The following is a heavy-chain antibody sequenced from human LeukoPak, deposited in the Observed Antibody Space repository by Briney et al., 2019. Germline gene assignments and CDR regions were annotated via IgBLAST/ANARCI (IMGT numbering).Heavy chain of an antibody. V-gene: IGHV3-48*03. J-gene: IGHJ4*02. Sequence: GGSLRLSCAASGFTFTSYELNWVRQAPEKGLEWVSYISSSGSPIYYADSVKGRFTISRDNAKNSLYLLMNSLRAEDTAVYYCAKARDGYNADLGYWGQGTLVTVSS. CDR3: AKARDGYNADLGY. D-gene: IGHD5-24*01. CDR1: GFTFTSYE. CDR2: ISSSGSPI.